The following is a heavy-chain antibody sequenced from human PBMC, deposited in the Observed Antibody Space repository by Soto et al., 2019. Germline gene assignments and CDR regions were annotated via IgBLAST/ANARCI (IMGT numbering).Heavy chain of an antibody. J-gene: IGHJ4*02. CDR2: INHSGTV. V-gene: IGHV4-34*02. CDR3: ASVGAALVRASIGGFVY. D-gene: IGHD1-26*01. Sequence: QVHLQQWGAGLLKPSETLSLSCVVNGGAFNGYYWTWIRQPPGKGLEWIAEINHSGTVDYNPSLSSRVTISIDTSKNQFSLILTSISAPNAAVLYFASVGAALVRASIGGFVYEGQ. CDR1: GGAFNGYY.